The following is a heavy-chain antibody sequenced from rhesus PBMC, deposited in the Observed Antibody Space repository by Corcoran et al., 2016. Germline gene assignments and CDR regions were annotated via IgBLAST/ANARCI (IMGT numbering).Heavy chain of an antibody. CDR1: GFTFSDYN. J-gene: IGHJ6*01. D-gene: IGHD3-9*01. CDR2: ISNGGGST. Sequence: EVQLVESGGGLAKPGGSLRLSCAASGFTFSDYNLTWVRQASGKGLEWGSRISNGGGSTWYADSVKGRFTISRENAKNTLYLQMDSLRAEDTAVYYCARDGLGMYGLDSWGQGVVVTVSS. V-gene: IGHV3-59*01. CDR3: ARDGLGMYGLDS.